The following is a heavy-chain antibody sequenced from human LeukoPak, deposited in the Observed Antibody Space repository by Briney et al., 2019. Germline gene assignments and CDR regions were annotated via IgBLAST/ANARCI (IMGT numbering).Heavy chain of an antibody. CDR1: GFTFSGSW. D-gene: IGHD5-24*01. J-gene: IGHJ4*02. CDR2: INTDETTI. CDR3: ATAGNYRFDY. V-gene: IGHV3-74*01. Sequence: GGSLRLSCAASGFTFSGSWMHWVRQAPGQGLVWVSRINTDETTINYADSVKGRFTISRDNAKNTLYLQMHSLTAEDTAVYYCATAGNYRFDYWGQGILVTVSS.